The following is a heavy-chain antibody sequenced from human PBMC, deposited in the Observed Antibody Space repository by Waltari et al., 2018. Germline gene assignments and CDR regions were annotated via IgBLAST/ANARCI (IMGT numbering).Heavy chain of an antibody. CDR1: GGSITSNRHY. D-gene: IGHD3-16*01. CDR2: ISYSGAT. Sequence: QLHLQESGPGLVKPSDTLSVTCSVSGGSITSNRHYWAWIRQPPGKGLAWTAPISYSGATYNNPSLKSRVTISVDTSKNQFSLKLSSVTAADTAVYYCATYIGASIGTAAFDVWGQGTMVTVSS. V-gene: IGHV4-39*01. J-gene: IGHJ3*01. CDR3: ATYIGASIGTAAFDV.